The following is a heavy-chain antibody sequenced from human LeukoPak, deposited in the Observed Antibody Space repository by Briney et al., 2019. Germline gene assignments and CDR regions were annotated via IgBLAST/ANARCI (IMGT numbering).Heavy chain of an antibody. CDR2: IYYSGST. CDR1: GGSISSSSYY. J-gene: IGHJ4*02. D-gene: IGHD2-15*01. V-gene: IGHV4-39*07. CDR3: ARAFGCSGGSCYRFFDY. Sequence: SETLSLTCTVSGGSISSSSYYWGWIRQPPGKGLEWIGSIYYSGSTYSNPSLKSRVTISVDTSKNQFSLKLNSVTAADTAVYYCARAFGCSGGSCYRFFDYWGQGTLVTVSS.